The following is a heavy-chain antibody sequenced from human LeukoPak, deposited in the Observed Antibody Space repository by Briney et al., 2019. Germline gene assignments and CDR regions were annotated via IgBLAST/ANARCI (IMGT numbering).Heavy chain of an antibody. CDR2: IYYSGST. CDR3: ANTAALYYYDSSGNFDY. Sequence: KSSETLSLTCTVSGGSISSSSYYWGWIRQPPGKGLEWNGSIYYSGSTYYNPSLKSRVTISVDTSKNQFSLKLSSVTAADTAVYYCANTAALYYYDSSGNFDYWGQGTLVTVSS. V-gene: IGHV4-39*01. J-gene: IGHJ4*02. CDR1: GGSISSSSYY. D-gene: IGHD3-22*01.